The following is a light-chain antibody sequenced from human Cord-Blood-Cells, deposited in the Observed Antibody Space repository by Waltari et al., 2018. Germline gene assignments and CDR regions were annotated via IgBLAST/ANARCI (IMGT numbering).Light chain of an antibody. CDR1: SSDVGSYNL. CDR2: EGS. V-gene: IGLV2-23*01. J-gene: IGLJ3*02. Sequence: QSALTQPASVSGSPGQSLTISCPGTSSDVGSYNLVSWYQQHPGKAHKRMIYEGSKRPSGVSNRCSGSKSGNTASLTISGLQAEDEADYYCCSYAGSSTWVFGGGTKLTVL. CDR3: CSYAGSSTWV.